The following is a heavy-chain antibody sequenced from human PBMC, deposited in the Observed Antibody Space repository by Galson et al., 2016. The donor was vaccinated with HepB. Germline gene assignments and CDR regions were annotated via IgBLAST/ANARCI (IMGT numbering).Heavy chain of an antibody. CDR2: IYHSGST. Sequence: SETLSLTCTVSGDSISPYYWGWIRKPPGKGLEWIGYIYHSGSTSYNPSLKSRVTISVDTSKNQFSLKLRSVTAADTAVYYCARNLDTALAPYDNWGQGTLVIVSS. D-gene: IGHD5-18*01. CDR1: GDSISPYY. V-gene: IGHV4-59*12. J-gene: IGHJ4*02. CDR3: ARNLDTALAPYDN.